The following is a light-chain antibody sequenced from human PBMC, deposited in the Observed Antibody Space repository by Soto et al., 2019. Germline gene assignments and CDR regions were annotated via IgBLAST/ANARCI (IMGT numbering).Light chain of an antibody. CDR2: EVS. J-gene: IGLJ1*01. Sequence: QSVLTQPASVSGSPGQSITISCTGTSSDVGGYNYVSWYQQHPGKAPKLMIYEVSTRPSGVSNRFSGSKSGNTASLTISGLQAEDEADYYCSSYTSSSTLSVFGTGTKLTVL. CDR3: SSYTSSSTLSV. CDR1: SSDVGGYNY. V-gene: IGLV2-14*01.